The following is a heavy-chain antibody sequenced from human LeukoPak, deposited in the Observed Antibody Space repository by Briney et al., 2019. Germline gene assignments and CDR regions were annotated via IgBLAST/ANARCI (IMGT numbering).Heavy chain of an antibody. V-gene: IGHV3-64*02. CDR2: ISSNGGNK. D-gene: IGHD2-15*01. J-gene: IGHJ4*02. CDR1: GFSFSTHA. Sequence: GGSLRLSCAASGFSFSTHAMHWVRQAPGKGLEYVSGISSNGGNKYYADSVKGRFTISRDNSKNMVYLQMSSLRPEDMAVYYCARGFCNVDSCFEGTFGYWGQGTLVTVSS. CDR3: ARGFCNVDSCFEGTFGY.